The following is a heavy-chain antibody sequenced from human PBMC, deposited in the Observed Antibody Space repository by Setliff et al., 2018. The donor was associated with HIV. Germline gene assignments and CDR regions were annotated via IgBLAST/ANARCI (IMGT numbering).Heavy chain of an antibody. V-gene: IGHV4-39*01. J-gene: IGHJ5*02. Sequence: PSDTLSLTCTVSGGSIWNYYWSWIRQPPGKGLEWIGTIYYSGSTYYNPSLKSRVTISTDTSKNQFSLKLTSVTAADTAMYYCARRHTAFDPWGRGTLVTVSS. D-gene: IGHD5-18*01. CDR3: ARRHTAFDP. CDR1: GGSIWNYY. CDR2: IYYSGST.